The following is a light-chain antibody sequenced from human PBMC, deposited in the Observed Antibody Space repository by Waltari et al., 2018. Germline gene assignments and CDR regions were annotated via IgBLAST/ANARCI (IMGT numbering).Light chain of an antibody. V-gene: IGKV3-15*01. CDR2: GAS. Sequence: DIVMTQSPATLSVSPGERDTLSCRASQNIRSNLAWYRQKPGQAPRLLIYGASFRATGIPARISGSGSGTEFTLTISSLQSEDFAVYYCQQYDNWPPITFGQGTKLEIK. J-gene: IGKJ2*01. CDR3: QQYDNWPPIT. CDR1: QNIRSN.